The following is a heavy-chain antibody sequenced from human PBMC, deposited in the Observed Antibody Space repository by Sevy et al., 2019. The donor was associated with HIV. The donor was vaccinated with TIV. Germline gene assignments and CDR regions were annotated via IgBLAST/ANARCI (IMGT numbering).Heavy chain of an antibody. CDR2: ISYDGRNK. D-gene: IGHD3-9*01. Sequence: GGSLRLSCAVSGITFTTSGMHWVRQAPGKGLEWVAVISYDGRNKFYGDSVKGRFTISRDNSKNMLYLQMNSLRTEDTAAYYCAKDFTGYNGMDVWGQGTMVTVSS. J-gene: IGHJ6*02. CDR3: AKDFTGYNGMDV. CDR1: GITFTTSG. V-gene: IGHV3-30*18.